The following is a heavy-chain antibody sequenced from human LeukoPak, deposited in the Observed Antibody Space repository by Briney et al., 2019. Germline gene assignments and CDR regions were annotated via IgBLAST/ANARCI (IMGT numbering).Heavy chain of an antibody. V-gene: IGHV3-66*02. D-gene: IGHD1-26*01. CDR1: GFTVSSNY. CDR3: ARAETPASGLDY. CDR2: IYSGGST. Sequence: GGSLRLSCAASGFTVSSNYMSWVRQAPGKGLEWVSVIYSGGSTYYADSVEGRFTISRDNSKNTLYLQMNSLRAEDTAVYYCARAETPASGLDYWGQGTLVTVSS. J-gene: IGHJ4*02.